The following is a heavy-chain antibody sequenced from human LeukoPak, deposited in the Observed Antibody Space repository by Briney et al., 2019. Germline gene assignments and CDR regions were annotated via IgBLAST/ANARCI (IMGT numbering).Heavy chain of an antibody. CDR1: GFSFNNYA. D-gene: IGHD4-23*01. CDR2: VSYSGTDT. J-gene: IGHJ4*02. V-gene: IGHV3-23*01. CDR3: AKGRGGNFFDY. Sequence: GGSLRLSCAASGFSFNNYAMNWVRQAPGKGLDWVSTVSYSGTDTYYADSVKGRSVISRDNSKKTVYLQMNSLRAEDTAVYYCAKGRGGNFFDYWGQGTLVTVSS.